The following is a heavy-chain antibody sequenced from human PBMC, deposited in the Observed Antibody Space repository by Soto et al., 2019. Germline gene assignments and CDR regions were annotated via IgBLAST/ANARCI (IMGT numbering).Heavy chain of an antibody. V-gene: IGHV4-30-2*01. CDR1: GGSISSGGYT. D-gene: IGHD4-17*01. CDR2: IYDSGRT. CDR3: ARGALRWSTSWDFDY. Sequence: QLQLQESGSGLVKPSQTLSLTCAVSGGSISSGGYTWRWIRQPPGKGLEWIGYIYDSGRTYYNPSRKSRVTISVDRSKNQFSLKLSSVTAADTAVYYCARGALRWSTSWDFDYWGQGTLVTVSS. J-gene: IGHJ4*02.